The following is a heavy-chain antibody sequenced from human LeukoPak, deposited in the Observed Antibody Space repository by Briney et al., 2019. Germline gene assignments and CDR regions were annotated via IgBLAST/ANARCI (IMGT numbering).Heavy chain of an antibody. CDR1: GYSISSGYY. J-gene: IGHJ4*02. V-gene: IGHV4-38-2*02. D-gene: IGHD2-8*01. Sequence: PSETLSLTCTVSGYSISSGYYWGWIRQPPGKGLEWIGSIYHSGSTYYNPSLKSRVTISVDTSENQFSLNLSSVTAADTAVYYCARDTNGLRYWGQGTLVTVSS. CDR3: ARDTNGLRY. CDR2: IYHSGST.